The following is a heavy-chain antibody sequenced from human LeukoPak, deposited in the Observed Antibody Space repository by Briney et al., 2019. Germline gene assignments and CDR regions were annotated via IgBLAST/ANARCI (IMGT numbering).Heavy chain of an antibody. CDR2: IYYSGST. V-gene: IGHV4-39*01. CDR3: ARFGYYDILTGYYDAFDY. J-gene: IGHJ4*02. Sequence: SETLSLTCTVSGGSISSYYWGWIRQPPGKGLEWIGSIYYSGSTYYNPSLKSRVTISVDTSKNQFSLKLSSVTAADTAVYYCARFGYYDILTGYYDAFDYWGQGTLVTVSS. D-gene: IGHD3-9*01. CDR1: GGSISSYY.